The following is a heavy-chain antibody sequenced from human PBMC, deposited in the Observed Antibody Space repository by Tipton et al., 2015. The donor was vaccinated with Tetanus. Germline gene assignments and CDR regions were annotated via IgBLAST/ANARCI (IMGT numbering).Heavy chain of an antibody. CDR3: AGGGGLGPHGYFEH. J-gene: IGHJ5*02. Sequence: QMQLVQSGAEVKKPGASVKVSCKASGYTFTHYGVNWVRQAPGQGLEWMGWISPFNENVNYAEKFQGRLTMTTDGSTATVYKDLGGLRLDGTDVYNGAGGGGLGPHGYFEHWGRGTLVTVSS. D-gene: IGHD3/OR15-3a*01. CDR2: ISPFNENV. V-gene: IGHV1-18*01. CDR1: GYTFTHYG.